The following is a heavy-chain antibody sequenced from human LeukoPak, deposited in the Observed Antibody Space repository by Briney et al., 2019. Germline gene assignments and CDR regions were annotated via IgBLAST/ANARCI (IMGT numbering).Heavy chain of an antibody. CDR3: AKDSIQYSTGWYFDY. J-gene: IGHJ4*02. Sequence: PGGSLRLSCAASGFTFSSYGMHWVRQAPGRGLEWVAFIRHDGSSTYYLDSVQGRFTISRDNSKNTLYLQMNSLRAEDTAVYYCAKDSIQYSTGWYFDYWGQGTLVTVSS. CDR1: GFTFSSYG. CDR2: IRHDGSST. V-gene: IGHV3-30*02. D-gene: IGHD6-19*01.